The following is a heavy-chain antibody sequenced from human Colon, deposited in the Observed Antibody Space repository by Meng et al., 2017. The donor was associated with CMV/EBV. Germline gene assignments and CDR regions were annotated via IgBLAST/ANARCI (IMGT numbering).Heavy chain of an antibody. D-gene: IGHD1-20*01. CDR3: ASGKPIITGGPWRDTFNM. CDR1: GFTFNNYA. J-gene: IGHJ3*02. Sequence: GGSLRLSCAASGFTFNNYAMNWVRLAPGKGLEWVGGISAGGESTYYVDSVKGRFTISRDNSKNALDLDMTSLRAEDTALYYCASGKPIITGGPWRDTFNMWGQGTMVTVSS. V-gene: IGHV3-23*01. CDR2: ISAGGEST.